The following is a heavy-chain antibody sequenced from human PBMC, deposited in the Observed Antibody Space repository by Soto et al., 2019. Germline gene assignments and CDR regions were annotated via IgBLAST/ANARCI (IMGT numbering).Heavy chain of an antibody. CDR3: ARSPRSRPYFDV. D-gene: IGHD6-13*01. CDR2: IYPGDHET. Sequence: XETLKMSSQCSGYSFSNFLIGLVRQLPGQGLEWMGIIYPGDHETRYSPSFLGKVTISAEKSINTAYLQWSSLEASDSAFYFCARSPRSRPYFDVWGQGALVTVSS. V-gene: IGHV5-51*01. CDR1: GYSFSNFL. J-gene: IGHJ4*02.